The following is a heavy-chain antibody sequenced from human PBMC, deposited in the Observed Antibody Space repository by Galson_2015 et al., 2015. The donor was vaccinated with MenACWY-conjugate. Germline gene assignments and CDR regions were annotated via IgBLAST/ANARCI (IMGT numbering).Heavy chain of an antibody. V-gene: IGHV3-7*03. CDR1: GFTFSSYW. CDR3: AKGGWLDA. Sequence: SLRLSCAASGFTFSSYWMTWVRQAPGKGLEWVANINEDGSEEYSVDSVNGRFTISRDNAKNSLYLQMNSLRADDTAVYYCAKGGWLDAWGQGTLATVSS. CDR2: INEDGSEE. J-gene: IGHJ5*02.